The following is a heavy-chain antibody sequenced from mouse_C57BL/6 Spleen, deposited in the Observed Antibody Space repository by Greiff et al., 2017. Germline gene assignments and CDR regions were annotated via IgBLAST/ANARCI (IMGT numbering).Heavy chain of an antibody. V-gene: IGHV1-62-2*01. CDR3: AIHEWDYGSSYGYFDY. D-gene: IGHD1-1*01. J-gene: IGHJ2*01. CDR2: FYPGSGSI. Sequence: VQLQQSGAELVKPGASVKLSCTASGFTFTEYTIHWVKQRSGQGLEWIGWFYPGSGSIKYNEKFKDKATLTADKTSSTVYMELSRLTSEDSAVYFGAIHEWDYGSSYGYFDYWGQGTTLTVSS. CDR1: GFTFTEYT.